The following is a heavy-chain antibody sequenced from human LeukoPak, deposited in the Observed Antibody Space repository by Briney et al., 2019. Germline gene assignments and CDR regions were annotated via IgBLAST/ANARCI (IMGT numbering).Heavy chain of an antibody. CDR2: IDVSSGNT. D-gene: IGHD1-20*01. J-gene: IGHJ4*02. V-gene: IGHV1-58*01. CDR3: AADIVGITGLPWNY. CDR1: GFTFTSSA. Sequence: SVKVSCKASGFTFTSSAVQWVRQARGQRLEWIGWIDVSSGNTNYAQKFQERVTITRDMSTSTAYMELSSLRSEDTAVYYCAADIVGITGLPWNYWGQGSLVTVSS.